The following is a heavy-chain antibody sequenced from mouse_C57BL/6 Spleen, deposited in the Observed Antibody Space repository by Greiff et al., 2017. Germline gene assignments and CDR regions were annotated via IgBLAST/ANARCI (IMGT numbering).Heavy chain of an antibody. CDR2: IYPGDGDT. Sequence: VQLVESGAELVKPGASVKISCKASGYAFSSYWMNWVKQRPGKGLEWIGQIYPGDGDTNYNGKFKGKATLTADKSSSTAYMQLSSLTSEDSAVYFCARWVVDYYGSSYVQYFDVWGTGTTVTVSS. J-gene: IGHJ1*03. CDR3: ARWVVDYYGSSYVQYFDV. CDR1: GYAFSSYW. D-gene: IGHD1-1*01. V-gene: IGHV1-80*01.